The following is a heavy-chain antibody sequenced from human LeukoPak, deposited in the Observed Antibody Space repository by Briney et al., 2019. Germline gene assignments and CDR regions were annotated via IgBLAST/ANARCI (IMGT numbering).Heavy chain of an antibody. CDR3: ARQVGGSGSYTYNWFDP. D-gene: IGHD3-10*01. Sequence: GESLKISCKGSGYSFTSYWIGWVRQTPGKGLEWMGIIYPGDSDTRYSPSFQGQVTISADKSISTAYLQWSSLKASDTAVYYCARQVGGSGSYTYNWFDPWGQGTLVTVSS. CDR1: GYSFTSYW. V-gene: IGHV5-51*01. CDR2: IYPGDSDT. J-gene: IGHJ5*02.